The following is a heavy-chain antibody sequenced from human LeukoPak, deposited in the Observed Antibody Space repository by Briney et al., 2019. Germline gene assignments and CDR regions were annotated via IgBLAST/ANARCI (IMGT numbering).Heavy chain of an antibody. V-gene: IGHV1-46*01. CDR1: GYTFTSYY. Sequence: ASVKVSCKASGYTFTSYYMHWVRQAPGQGLEWMGIINPSGGSTSYAQKFQGRVTMTRDTSTSTVYMELSRLRSDDTAVYYCASPANPKTWGSSFDYWGQGTLVTVSS. J-gene: IGHJ4*02. CDR3: ASPANPKTWGSSFDY. CDR2: INPSGGST. D-gene: IGHD7-27*01.